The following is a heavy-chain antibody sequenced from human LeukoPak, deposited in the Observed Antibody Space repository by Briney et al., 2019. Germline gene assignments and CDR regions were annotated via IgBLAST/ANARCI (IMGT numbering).Heavy chain of an antibody. D-gene: IGHD2-15*01. CDR2: IYPGDSDT. J-gene: IGHJ5*02. V-gene: IGHV5-51*01. CDR1: GYSFTSYW. CDR3: ARQGYCSGGSCYEGWFDP. Sequence: GESLQISCQGSGYSFTSYWIGWVRRLPGKGLEGMGIIYPGDSDTSYSPSFQGQVTISADKSISTAYLQWSSLKASDTAMYYCARQGYCSGGSCYEGWFDPWGQGTLVTVSS.